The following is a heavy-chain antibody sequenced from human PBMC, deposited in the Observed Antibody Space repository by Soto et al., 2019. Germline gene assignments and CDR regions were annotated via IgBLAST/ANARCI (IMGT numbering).Heavy chain of an antibody. CDR2: IYHSGST. CDR1: GGSITSYC. CDR3: GRARRSQYYYYGMDV. J-gene: IGHJ6*02. V-gene: IGHV4-59*01. Sequence: SETLSLTCTVSGGSITSYCWTWIRQPPGRGPEWIGYIYHSGSTNYNPSLKSRVTISVDTSMNQFSLKLNSVTAADTAVYYCGRARRSQYYYYGMDVWGPGTTVTVSS.